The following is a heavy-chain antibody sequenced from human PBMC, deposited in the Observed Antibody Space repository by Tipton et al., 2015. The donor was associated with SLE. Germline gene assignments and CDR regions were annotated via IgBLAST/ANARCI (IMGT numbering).Heavy chain of an antibody. Sequence: TLSLTCAVYGGSFSGYYWSWIRQPPGKGLEWIGEINHSGSTNYNPSLKSRVTISVDTSKNQFSLKLSSVTAADTAVYYCAGLYSSSWLPFGYYYYGMYVWGQEPT. J-gene: IGHJ6*02. V-gene: IGHV4-34*01. D-gene: IGHD6-13*01. CDR2: INHSGST. CDR3: AGLYSSSWLPFGYYYYGMYV. CDR1: GGSFSGYY.